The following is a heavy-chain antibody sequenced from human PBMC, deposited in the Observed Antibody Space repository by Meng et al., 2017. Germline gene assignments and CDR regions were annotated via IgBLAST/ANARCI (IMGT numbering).Heavy chain of an antibody. CDR1: GYTSTSYY. CDR3: ARLQRIYYFDY. J-gene: IGHJ4*02. V-gene: IGHV1-46*01. D-gene: IGHD2-15*01. CDR2: INPSGGST. Sequence: QVQRVHAGAEVKKPGASVKVSCKASGYTSTSYYMNWVRQAPGQGLEWMGIINPSGGSTSYAQKFQGRVTMTRDTSTSTVYMELSSLRSEDTAVYYCARLQRIYYFDYWGQGTLVTVAS.